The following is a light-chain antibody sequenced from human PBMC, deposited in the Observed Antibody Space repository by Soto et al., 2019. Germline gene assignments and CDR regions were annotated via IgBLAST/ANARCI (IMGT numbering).Light chain of an antibody. V-gene: IGKV3-20*01. Sequence: VLTHPPDTVSVYPWERAPLSCRPSPSVANNFLAWYQQRPGQAPRLVIYDASSRATGIPDRFSASGSGTDFTLTISRLEPEDFAVYYCQQYGRSPLTFGGGTKVDI. J-gene: IGKJ4*01. CDR3: QQYGRSPLT. CDR1: PSVANNF. CDR2: DAS.